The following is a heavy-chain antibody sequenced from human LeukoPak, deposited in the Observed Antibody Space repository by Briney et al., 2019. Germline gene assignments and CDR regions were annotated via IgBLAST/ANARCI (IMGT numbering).Heavy chain of an antibody. J-gene: IGHJ6*03. CDR2: INWNGGST. CDR3: ARAPGVRYYYYMDV. Sequence: GRSLRLSCATSGFTFDDSGMSWVRQAPGKGLEWVSGINWNGGSTGYADSVKGRFTIPRDNAKNFLYLQMNSLRAEDTALYYCARAPGVRYYYYMDVWGKGTTVTVSS. V-gene: IGHV3-20*04. CDR1: GFTFDDSG. D-gene: IGHD2-8*01.